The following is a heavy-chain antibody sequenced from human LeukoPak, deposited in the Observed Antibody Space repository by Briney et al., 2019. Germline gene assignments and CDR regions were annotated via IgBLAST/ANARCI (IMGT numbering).Heavy chain of an antibody. J-gene: IGHJ4*02. CDR3: ARELNQAAAGNDY. CDR2: INPNSGGT. CDR1: GYTFTGYY. V-gene: IGHV1-2*02. D-gene: IGHD6-13*01. Sequence: ASVKVSCKASGYTFTGYYMHWVRQAPGQGLEWMGWINPNSGGTNYAQKFQGRVTMTRDTSISTAYMELSRLRSDHTAVYYCARELNQAAAGNDYWGQGTLVTVSS.